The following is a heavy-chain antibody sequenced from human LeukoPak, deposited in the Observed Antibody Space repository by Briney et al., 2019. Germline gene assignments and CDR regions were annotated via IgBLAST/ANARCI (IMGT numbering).Heavy chain of an antibody. CDR2: FFSNGKT. V-gene: IGHV4-59*11. CDR1: GDSYTSPY. J-gene: IGHJ1*01. D-gene: IGHD1-26*01. CDR3: ARDSERVGATTLYFQH. Sequence: PSETLSLTCTVSGDSYTSPYWSWIRQPPGEGPEWVGSFFSNGKTYYNPSLNNRLIISGDTSKNQFSLTLMSVTAADTAVYYCARDSERVGATTLYFQHWGQGTLVTVSS.